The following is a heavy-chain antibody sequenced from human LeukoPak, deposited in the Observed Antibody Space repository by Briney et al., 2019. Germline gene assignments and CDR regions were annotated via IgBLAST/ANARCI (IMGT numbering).Heavy chain of an antibody. CDR3: AKGKRWLQFGY. Sequence: QTGGSLRLSCAASGFTFSSYAMSWVRQAPGKGLEWVSAISGSGGSTYYADSVKGRFTISRDNSKNTLYLQVNSLRAEDAAVYYCAKGKRWLQFGYWGQGTLVTVSS. J-gene: IGHJ4*02. CDR1: GFTFSSYA. D-gene: IGHD5-24*01. V-gene: IGHV3-23*01. CDR2: ISGSGGST.